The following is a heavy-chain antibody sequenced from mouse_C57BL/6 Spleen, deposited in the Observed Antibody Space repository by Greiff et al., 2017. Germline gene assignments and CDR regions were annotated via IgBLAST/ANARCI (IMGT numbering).Heavy chain of an antibody. CDR2: INPSTGGT. V-gene: IGHV1-42*01. Sequence: VQLQQPGPELVKPGASVKISCKASGYSFTGYYMNWVKQSPEKSLEWIGEINPSTGGTTYNQKFTAKATLTVDKSSSTAYMQLKSLTSEDSAVYYCARTGGYYVGYFDVWGTGTTVTVSS. J-gene: IGHJ1*03. CDR1: GYSFTGYY. D-gene: IGHD2-3*01. CDR3: ARTGGYYVGYFDV.